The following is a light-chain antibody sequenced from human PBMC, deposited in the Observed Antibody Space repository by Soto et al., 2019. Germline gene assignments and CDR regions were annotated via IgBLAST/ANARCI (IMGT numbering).Light chain of an antibody. V-gene: IGKV1-5*03. CDR1: QTISSW. Sequence: DIQMTQSTSTLSGSVGDRGTIPCRASQTISSWLAWYQQKPGKAPKLLIYKASTLKSGVPSRFSGSGSGTEFTLTISSLQPDDFATYYCQHYNSYSESFGQGTKVDIK. J-gene: IGKJ1*01. CDR3: QHYNSYSES. CDR2: KAS.